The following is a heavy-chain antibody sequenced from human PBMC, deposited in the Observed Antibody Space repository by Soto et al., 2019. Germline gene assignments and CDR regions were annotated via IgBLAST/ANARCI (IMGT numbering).Heavy chain of an antibody. V-gene: IGHV3-21*06. CDR2: ISGTTNYI. CDR1: GFTFTRYS. D-gene: IGHD6-13*01. CDR3: ARGPRRGIAAAGFGY. Sequence: PGGSLRLSCAASGFTFTRYSMNWVRQAPGKGLEWVSSISGTTNYIYYGDSMKGRFTISRDNAKNSLYLEMNSLRAEDTAVYYCARGPRRGIAAAGFGYWGQGTLVTVSS. J-gene: IGHJ4*02.